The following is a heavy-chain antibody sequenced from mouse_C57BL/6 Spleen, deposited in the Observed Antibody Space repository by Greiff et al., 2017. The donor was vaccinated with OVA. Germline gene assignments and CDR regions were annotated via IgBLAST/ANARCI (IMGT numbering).Heavy chain of an antibody. D-gene: IGHD2-2*01. V-gene: IGHV1-15*01. CDR2: IDPETGGT. CDR3: TREGAVMVTTEAWFAY. J-gene: IGHJ3*01. CDR1: GYTFTDYE. Sequence: QVQLQQSGAELVRPGASVTLSCKASGYTFTDYEMHWVKQTPVHGLEWIGAIDPETGGTAYNQKFKGKAILTADKSSSTAYMELRSLTSEDSAVYYCTREGAVMVTTEAWFAYWGQGTLVTVSA.